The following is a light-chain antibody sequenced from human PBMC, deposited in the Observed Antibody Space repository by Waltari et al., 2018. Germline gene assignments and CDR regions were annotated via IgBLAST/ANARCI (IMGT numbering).Light chain of an antibody. CDR3: QHHLS. V-gene: IGKV4-1*01. J-gene: IGKJ4*01. CDR2: WAS. CDR1: QSVLYSANNKDY. Sequence: IVMTQSPESLAVSLGERATINCRSSQSVLYSANNKDYLGWYQHKPGQPPKLLIFWASTRESGVPDRFNGSGSGTYFTFTINNVQAEDVALYYCQHHLSFGGGTRVEI.